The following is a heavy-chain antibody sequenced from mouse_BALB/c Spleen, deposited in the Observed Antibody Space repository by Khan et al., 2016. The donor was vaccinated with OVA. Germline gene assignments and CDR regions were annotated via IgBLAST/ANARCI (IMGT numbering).Heavy chain of an antibody. CDR1: GYSFTSYY. J-gene: IGHJ3*01. Sequence: EVKLKQSGPDLMKPGASVKISCKASGYSFTSYYIHWVMQTHGKSLEWIGYIDPFSGGTTYNQKFKGKATLTVDKSSSTAYIHLSNLTFEDSAVYYCTRHGYVAWFTYWGQGTLVTVSA. V-gene: IGHV1S135*01. CDR2: IDPFSGGT. CDR3: TRHGYVAWFTY. D-gene: IGHD2-2*01.